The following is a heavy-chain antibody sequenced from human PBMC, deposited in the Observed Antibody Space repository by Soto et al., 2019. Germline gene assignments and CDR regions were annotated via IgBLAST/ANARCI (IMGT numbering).Heavy chain of an antibody. CDR1: GGSVSSGSYQ. Sequence: QVQLQESGPGLVKPSETLSLTCTVSGGSVSSGSYQWTWIRQPPGKGLEWIGYIHVSGSTNDNPSLKGRVTMSTDTSKNQFSLKLSSVTAADTAVYYCARDGHGMDVWGQGTKVTVSS. CDR2: IHVSGST. V-gene: IGHV4-61*01. CDR3: ARDGHGMDV. J-gene: IGHJ6*02.